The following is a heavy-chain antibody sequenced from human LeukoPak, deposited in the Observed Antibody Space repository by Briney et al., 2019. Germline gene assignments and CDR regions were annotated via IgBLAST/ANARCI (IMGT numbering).Heavy chain of an antibody. V-gene: IGHV3-23*01. Sequence: GGSLRLSCAASGFTFSTCAMSWVRQVPGKGLEWVSGISGTTSGTYYADSVKGRFTISRDNSKNTLFLQVNSLRAEDTAVYYCAKVRTYFYHGLDVWGQGTTVTVSS. CDR1: GFTFSTCA. CDR2: ISGTTSGT. J-gene: IGHJ6*02. D-gene: IGHD1-14*01. CDR3: AKVRTYFYHGLDV.